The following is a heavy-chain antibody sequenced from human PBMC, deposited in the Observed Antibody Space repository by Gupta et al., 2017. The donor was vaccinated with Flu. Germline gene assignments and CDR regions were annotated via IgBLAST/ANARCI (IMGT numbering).Heavy chain of an antibody. CDR3: VRDINEVGFFFYFDL. J-gene: IGHJ4*02. D-gene: IGHD1-26*01. CDR2: ISYNWNT. V-gene: IGHV4-59*02. Sequence: QVQLQEPGPGPVKPSEPLTLTCTASGGLVRSHFWTWIRQPPGKGLEWIGQISYNWNTIYNPSLTGRVTMYLDKSQNQVSLNLRSVTAADTAVYYCVRDINEVGFFFYFDLWGQGTLVTVSS. CDR1: GGLVRSHF.